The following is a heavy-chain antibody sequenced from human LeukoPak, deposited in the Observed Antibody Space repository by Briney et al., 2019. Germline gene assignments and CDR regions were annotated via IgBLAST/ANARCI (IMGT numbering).Heavy chain of an antibody. J-gene: IGHJ2*01. D-gene: IGHD3-10*01. Sequence: SETLSLTCALYGGSFSSYSWSWTWIRQTPEKGLEWIGEIIEKGNANYNPSLKSRVTIDLDTSKNQFSLKLASMTAADTAMYYCARGYYPPRWYFDLWGRGTLVTVSS. CDR3: ARGYYPPRWYFDL. CDR2: IIEKGNA. CDR1: GGSFSSYS. V-gene: IGHV4-34*01.